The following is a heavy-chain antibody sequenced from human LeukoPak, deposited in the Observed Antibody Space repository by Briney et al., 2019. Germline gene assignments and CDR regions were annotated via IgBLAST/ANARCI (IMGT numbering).Heavy chain of an antibody. CDR1: GFTFSSYA. CDR3: AKDNGSYYGNWFDP. D-gene: IGHD1-26*01. CDR2: ISGSGGST. J-gene: IGHJ5*02. Sequence: GGSLRLSCAASGFTFSSYAMSWVRQAPGKGLEWVSAISGSGGSTYYADSVKGRFTISRDNSKNTLYLQMNSLRTEDTAVYYCAKDNGSYYGNWFDPWGQGTLVTVSS. V-gene: IGHV3-23*01.